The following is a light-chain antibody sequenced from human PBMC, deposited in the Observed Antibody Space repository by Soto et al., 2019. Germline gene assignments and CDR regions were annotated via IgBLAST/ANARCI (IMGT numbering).Light chain of an antibody. CDR1: QSVGRN. CDR3: QHYYNWPRT. V-gene: IGKV3-15*01. CDR2: GAS. J-gene: IGKJ1*01. Sequence: ERVMTQSPVTLSVSPGERATLSCRASQSVGRNLAWYQQKPGQSPRLLVYGASTRATGITARFSGSGSGTDFTLSISSLQSQDSAIYYCQHYYNWPRTFGQGTKVDIK.